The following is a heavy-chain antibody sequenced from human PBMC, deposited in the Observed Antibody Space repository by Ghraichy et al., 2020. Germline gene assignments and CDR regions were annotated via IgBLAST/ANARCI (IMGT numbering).Heavy chain of an antibody. D-gene: IGHD6-13*01. Sequence: LSCAVSGGSISSSNWWSWVRQPPGKGLEWIGEIYHSGSTNYNPSLKSRVTISVDKSKNQFSLKLSSVTAADTAVYYCARDRGIAAAGYYYYYGMDVWGQGTTVTVSS. J-gene: IGHJ6*02. CDR2: IYHSGST. V-gene: IGHV4-4*02. CDR3: ARDRGIAAAGYYYYYGMDV. CDR1: GGSISSSNW.